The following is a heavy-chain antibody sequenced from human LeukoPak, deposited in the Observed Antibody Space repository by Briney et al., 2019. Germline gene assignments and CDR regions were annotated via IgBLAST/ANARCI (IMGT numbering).Heavy chain of an antibody. V-gene: IGHV3-23*01. D-gene: IGHD6-13*01. Sequence: QTGGSLRLSYAASGFTFSSYAMSWVRQAPGKGLEWVSAISGSGGSTYYADSVKGRFTISRDNSKNTLYLQMNSLRAEDTAVYYCARYSSSWYEWFDPWGQGTLVTVSS. CDR2: ISGSGGST. CDR3: ARYSSSWYEWFDP. J-gene: IGHJ5*02. CDR1: GFTFSSYA.